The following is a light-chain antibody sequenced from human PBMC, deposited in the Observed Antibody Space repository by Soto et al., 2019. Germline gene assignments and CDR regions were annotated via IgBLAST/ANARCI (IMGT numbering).Light chain of an antibody. V-gene: IGLV2-14*01. Sequence: QSVLTQPASVSGSPGQSITISCIGTSSDVGGYNFVSWYQQHPGKAPKLMIYEVSNRPSGVSPRFSGSKSGNTASLTISGLQAEDEADYYCFSYRSTGILLFGGGTKLTVL. CDR3: FSYRSTGILL. CDR1: SSDVGGYNF. J-gene: IGLJ2*01. CDR2: EVS.